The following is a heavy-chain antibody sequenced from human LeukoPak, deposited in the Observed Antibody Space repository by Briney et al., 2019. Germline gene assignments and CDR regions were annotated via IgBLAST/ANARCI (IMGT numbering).Heavy chain of an antibody. Sequence: PGGSLRLSCAASGFTVRSNYMSWVRQAPGKGLEWVSVIYSGGSTYYADSVKGRFTISRDNSKNTLYLQMNSLRAEDTAVYYCARLHYSGSFYFDYWGQGTPVTVSS. CDR1: GFTVRSNY. CDR3: ARLHYSGSFYFDY. D-gene: IGHD1-26*01. V-gene: IGHV3-53*01. J-gene: IGHJ4*02. CDR2: IYSGGST.